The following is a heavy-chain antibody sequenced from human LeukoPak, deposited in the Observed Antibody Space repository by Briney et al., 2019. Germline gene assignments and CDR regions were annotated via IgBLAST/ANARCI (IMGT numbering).Heavy chain of an antibody. J-gene: IGHJ4*02. CDR3: ARDRGSSGWDFDY. CDR1: GGSISSYN. CDR2: IYTSGST. V-gene: IGHV4-4*07. Sequence: PSETLSLTCTASGGSISSYNWSWIRQPAGKGLEWMGRIYTSGSTNYNPSLKSRVTMSVDTSKHQVSLKLSSVTAADTAVYYCARDRGSSGWDFDYWGQGTLVTVSS. D-gene: IGHD6-25*01.